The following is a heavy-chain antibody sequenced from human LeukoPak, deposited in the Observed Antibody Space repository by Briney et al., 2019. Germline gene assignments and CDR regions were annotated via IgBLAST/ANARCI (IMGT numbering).Heavy chain of an antibody. CDR3: ARAGGSYVAYDY. J-gene: IGHJ4*02. V-gene: IGHV1-69*05. Sequence: SVKVSCXASGGTFTSYAISWVRQAPGQGLEWMGRIIPIFGTANYAQKFQGRVTITTDESTSTAYMELSSLRSEDTAVYYCARAGGSYVAYDYWGQGTLVTVSS. D-gene: IGHD1-26*01. CDR2: IIPIFGTA. CDR1: GGTFTSYA.